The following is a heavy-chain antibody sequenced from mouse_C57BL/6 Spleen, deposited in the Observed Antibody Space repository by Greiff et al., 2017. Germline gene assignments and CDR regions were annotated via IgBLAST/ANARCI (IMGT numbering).Heavy chain of an antibody. D-gene: IGHD1-1*01. J-gene: IGHJ1*03. CDR1: GYAFSSYW. Sequence: QVHVKQSGAELVKPGASVKISCKASGYAFSSYWMNWVKQRPGKGLEWIGQLYPGDGDTNYNGKFKGKDTLTAAKSSSTAFMQLSSLTSEDAAVYFCAGGGADGSFGWYCDVWGTGTTVTVSS. CDR3: AGGGADGSFGWYCDV. CDR2: LYPGDGDT. V-gene: IGHV1-80*01.